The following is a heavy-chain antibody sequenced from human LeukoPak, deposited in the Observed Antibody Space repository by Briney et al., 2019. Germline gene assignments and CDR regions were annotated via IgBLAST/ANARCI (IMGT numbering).Heavy chain of an antibody. CDR2: IKQYGRRK. J-gene: IGHJ4*02. CDR1: GFTFSSYW. V-gene: IGHV3-7*01. CDR3: ARGNACDY. Sequence: AGGSLRLSCAASGFTFSSYWMTWLRQARGKGLEGVANIKQYGRRKYYVDSVKGRFTISRDNAKNSLYQQMNSLRAEDTAVYYCARGNACDYWGQGTLVTVSS. D-gene: IGHD2-2*01.